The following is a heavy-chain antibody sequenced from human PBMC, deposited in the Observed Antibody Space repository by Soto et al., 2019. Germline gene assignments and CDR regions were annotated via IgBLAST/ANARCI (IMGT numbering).Heavy chain of an antibody. V-gene: IGHV3-23*01. CDR3: AKRRGSYYESDY. CDR2: ISGSGAAT. CDR1: GFTFSSYA. J-gene: IGHJ4*02. Sequence: GGSLRLSCAASGFTFSSYAMSWVRQAPGKGLEWVSSISGSGAATYYADSVKGRFTISRDNSKNTLDLQMNSLRAEDTAVYYCAKRRGSYYESDYWGQGTLVTVSS. D-gene: IGHD3-10*01.